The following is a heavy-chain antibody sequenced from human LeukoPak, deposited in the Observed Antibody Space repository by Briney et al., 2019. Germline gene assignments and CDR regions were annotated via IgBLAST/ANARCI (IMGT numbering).Heavy chain of an antibody. D-gene: IGHD1-26*01. Sequence: PGGSLRLSCAASGFTFSSYGMHWVRQAPGKGLEWGAVIWYDGSNKYYANSVKGRFTIPRDNSKNTLYLQMNSLRAEDTAVYYCARDGIAPFDYWGQGTLVTVSS. CDR2: IWYDGSNK. CDR3: ARDGIAPFDY. CDR1: GFTFSSYG. V-gene: IGHV3-33*01. J-gene: IGHJ4*02.